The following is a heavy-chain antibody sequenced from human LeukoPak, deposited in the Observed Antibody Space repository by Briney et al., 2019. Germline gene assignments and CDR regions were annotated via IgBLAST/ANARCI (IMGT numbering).Heavy chain of an antibody. CDR2: IYHSGST. Sequence: SETLSLTCTVSGGSISSYYWSWIRQPPGKGLEWIGYIYHSGSTYYNPSLKSRVTISVDRSKNQFSLKLSSVTAADTAVYYCARGCSGGSCYSGGFDPWGQGTLVTVSS. CDR1: GGSISSYY. V-gene: IGHV4-59*12. CDR3: ARGCSGGSCYSGGFDP. D-gene: IGHD2-15*01. J-gene: IGHJ5*02.